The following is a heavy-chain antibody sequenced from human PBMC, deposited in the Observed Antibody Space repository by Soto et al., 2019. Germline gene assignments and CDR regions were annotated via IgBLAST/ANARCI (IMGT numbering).Heavy chain of an antibody. D-gene: IGHD6-19*01. CDR2: INHSGST. Sequence: PSETLSLTCAVYGGSFSGYYWSWIRQPPGKGLEWIGEINHSGSTNYNPSLKSRVTISVDTSKNQFSLKLSSVTAADTAVYYCARDMAWYSSGLFDYWGQGTLVTVSS. V-gene: IGHV4-34*01. CDR3: ARDMAWYSSGLFDY. J-gene: IGHJ4*02. CDR1: GGSFSGYY.